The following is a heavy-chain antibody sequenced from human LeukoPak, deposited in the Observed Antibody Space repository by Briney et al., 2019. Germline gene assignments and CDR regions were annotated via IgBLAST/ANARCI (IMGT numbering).Heavy chain of an antibody. CDR2: ISSSSSTI. J-gene: IGHJ6*03. CDR3: ARNLMDTVMVTYYYYMDV. Sequence: TGGSLRLSCAASGFTFSTYSMNWVRQAPGKGLEWVSYISSSSSTIYYADSVKGRFTISRDNANNSLYLQMNSPRAEDTAEYYCARNLMDTVMVTYYYYMDVWGKGTTVTISS. CDR1: GFTFSTYS. V-gene: IGHV3-48*01. D-gene: IGHD5-18*01.